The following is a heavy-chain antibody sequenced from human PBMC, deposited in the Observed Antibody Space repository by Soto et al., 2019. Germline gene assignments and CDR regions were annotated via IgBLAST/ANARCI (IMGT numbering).Heavy chain of an antibody. CDR2: IKSKTDGRTT. V-gene: IGHV3-15*01. J-gene: IGHJ6*02. Sequence: GGSLRLSCAASGFTFSNAWMSWVRQAPGKGLEWVGRIKSKTDGRTTDYAAPGKGRFTISRDESKNTLYLQMNSLKTEDTAVYYCTKAGYGDCYYYGMDVWGRGTTVTVSS. D-gene: IGHD4-17*01. CDR3: TKAGYGDCYYYGMDV. CDR1: GFTFSNAW.